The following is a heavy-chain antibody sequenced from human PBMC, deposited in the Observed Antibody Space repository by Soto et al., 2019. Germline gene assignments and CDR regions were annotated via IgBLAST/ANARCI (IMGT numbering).Heavy chain of an antibody. CDR2: IYYSGST. Sequence: PSETLSLTCAISGAPITWGDYSWNWIRQPPGKGLEWIGYIYYSGSTNYNPSLKSRVTISVDTSKNQFSLKLSSVTAADTAVYYCARDHRSGYYDFWSGSIITGNWFDPWGQGTLVTVSS. CDR3: ARDHRSGYYDFWSGSIITGNWFDP. J-gene: IGHJ5*02. CDR1: GAPITWGDYS. V-gene: IGHV4-61*08. D-gene: IGHD3-3*01.